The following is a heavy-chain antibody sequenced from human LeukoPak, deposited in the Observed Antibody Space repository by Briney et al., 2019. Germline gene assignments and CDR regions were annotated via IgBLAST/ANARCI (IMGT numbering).Heavy chain of an antibody. CDR2: IYHSGST. CDR3: ARGGAARLHFQN. J-gene: IGHJ1*01. V-gene: IGHV4-59*01. Sequence: SETLSLTCTVSGGSISTYYWNWIRQPPGKGLEWIGYIYHSGSTNYNPSLQSRVTISVDTSKNQFSLNLNSVTAADTAVYYCARGGAARLHFQNWGQGTLVSVSS. D-gene: IGHD6-6*01. CDR1: GGSISTYY.